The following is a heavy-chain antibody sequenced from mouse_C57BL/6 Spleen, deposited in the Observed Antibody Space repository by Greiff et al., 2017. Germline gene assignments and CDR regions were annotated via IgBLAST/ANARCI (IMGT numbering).Heavy chain of an antibody. V-gene: IGHV7-3*01. J-gene: IGHJ2*01. CDR3: ARYFYYFDY. CDR1: GFTFTDYY. Sequence: EVKVVESGGGLVQPGGSLSLSCAASGFTFTDYYMSWVRQPPGKALEWLGFIRNKADGYTSEYSASVKGRFTISRDNSQSFLYLQMNALRAEDSATYYSARYFYYFDYWGQGTTLTVSS. CDR2: IRNKADGYTS.